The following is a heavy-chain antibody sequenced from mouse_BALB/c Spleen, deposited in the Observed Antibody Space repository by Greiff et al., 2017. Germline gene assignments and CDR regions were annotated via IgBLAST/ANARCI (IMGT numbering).Heavy chain of an antibody. Sequence: SGAELARPGASVKLSCKASGYTFTSYWMQWVKQRPGQGLEWIGAIYPGDGDTRYTQKFKGKATLTADKSSSTAYMQLSSLASEDSAVYYCARMGGNYGDDWGQGTSVTVSS. J-gene: IGHJ4*01. CDR3: ARMGGNYGDD. V-gene: IGHV1-87*01. CDR1: GYTFTSYW. CDR2: IYPGDGDT. D-gene: IGHD2-1*01.